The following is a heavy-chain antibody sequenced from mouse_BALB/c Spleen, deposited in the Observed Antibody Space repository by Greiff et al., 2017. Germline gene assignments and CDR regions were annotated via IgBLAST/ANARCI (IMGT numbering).Heavy chain of an antibody. J-gene: IGHJ3*01. V-gene: IGHV1-5*01. CDR2: IYPGNSDT. CDR1: GYTFTSYW. D-gene: IGHD1-1*01. Sequence: EVQLQQSGTVLARPGASVKMSCKASGYTFTSYWMHWVKQRPGQGLEWIGAIYPGNSDTSYNQKFKGKAKLTAVTSTSTAYMELSSLTNEDSAVYYCTRGDGSKGTWFAYWGQGTLVTVSA. CDR3: TRGDGSKGTWFAY.